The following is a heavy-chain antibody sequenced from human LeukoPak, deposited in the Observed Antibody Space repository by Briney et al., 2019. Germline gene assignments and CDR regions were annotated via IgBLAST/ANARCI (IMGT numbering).Heavy chain of an antibody. J-gene: IGHJ4*02. CDR1: GGSFSGYY. Sequence: SETLSLTCAVYGGSFSGYYWSWIRQPPGKGLEWIGYIYYSGSTNYNPSLKSRVTISVDTSKNQFSLKLSSVTAADTAVYYCARQGIEYSSGWYEYYFDYWGQGTLVTVSS. V-gene: IGHV4-59*08. D-gene: IGHD6-19*01. CDR2: IYYSGST. CDR3: ARQGIEYSSGWYEYYFDY.